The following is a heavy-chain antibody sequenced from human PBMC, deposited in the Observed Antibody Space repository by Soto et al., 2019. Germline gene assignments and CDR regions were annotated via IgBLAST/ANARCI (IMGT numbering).Heavy chain of an antibody. Sequence: QVQLVESGGGVVQPGRSLRLSCAASGFTFSSYAMHWVRQAPGKGLEWVAVIRYDGSTQYNADSVKGRFTISRDNSKNTLYLQMNRLRDEDTAVYYCARDGGSYSNVYSAFDIWGQGTMVTVSS. CDR2: IRYDGSTQ. D-gene: IGHD5-18*01. V-gene: IGHV3-30-3*01. CDR1: GFTFSSYA. CDR3: ARDGGSYSNVYSAFDI. J-gene: IGHJ3*02.